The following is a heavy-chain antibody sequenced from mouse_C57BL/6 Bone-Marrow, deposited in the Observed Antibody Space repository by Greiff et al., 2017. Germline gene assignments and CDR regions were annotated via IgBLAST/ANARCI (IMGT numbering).Heavy chain of an antibody. Sequence: QVQLQQSGAELVKPGASVKISCKASGYTFTDYYINWVKQRPGQGLEWIGKIGPGSGSTYYNEKFKGKATLTADKSSSTAYMQLSSLQSEDSAVYFGARRGSSYPYYYAMDYWGQGTSVTVSS. D-gene: IGHD1-1*01. CDR1: GYTFTDYY. J-gene: IGHJ4*01. V-gene: IGHV1-77*01. CDR3: ARRGSSYPYYYAMDY. CDR2: IGPGSGST.